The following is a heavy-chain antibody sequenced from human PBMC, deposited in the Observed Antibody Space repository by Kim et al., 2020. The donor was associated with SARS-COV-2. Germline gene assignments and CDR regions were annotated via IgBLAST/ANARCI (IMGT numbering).Heavy chain of an antibody. CDR3: VRKILVKFLFNNWFDP. CDR2: INHSGST. J-gene: IGHJ5*02. V-gene: IGHV4-34*01. D-gene: IGHD2-21*01. Sequence: PSETLSLTCAVYGGSFSGYYWSWIRQPPGKGLEWIGEINHSGSTNYNPSLKSRVTISVDTSKNQFSLKLSSVTAADTAVYYCVRKILVKFLFNNWFDPWGQGTLVTVSS. CDR1: GGSFSGYY.